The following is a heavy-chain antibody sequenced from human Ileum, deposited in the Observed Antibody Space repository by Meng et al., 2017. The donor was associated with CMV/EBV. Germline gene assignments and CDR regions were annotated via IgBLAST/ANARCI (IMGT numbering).Heavy chain of an antibody. V-gene: IGHV3-74*03. Sequence: GESLKISCAASGFTFSNYWMYWVRQASGKGLVWVSRINSGGSDTKYADSVKGRFTISRDNAKNTLYLQMNNLRVEDTAVYYCAGGLYSNYEDYWGQGTLVTVSS. J-gene: IGHJ4*02. D-gene: IGHD4-11*01. CDR3: AGGLYSNYEDY. CDR1: GFTFSNYW. CDR2: INSGGSDT.